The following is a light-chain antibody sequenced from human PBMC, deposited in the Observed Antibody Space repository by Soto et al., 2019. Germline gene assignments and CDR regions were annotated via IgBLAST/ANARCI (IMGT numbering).Light chain of an antibody. V-gene: IGKV3-11*01. CDR2: DAS. CDR1: QSVSSY. CDR3: HQRNNWQS. Sequence: EIVLTQSPATLSLSPGERATLSCRASQSVSSYLAWYQQKPGQAPRLLIYDASNRATGIPARFSGSGSGTDFTLTISSLEPEDFAVYYCHQRNNWQSFGQGTILEIK. J-gene: IGKJ2*03.